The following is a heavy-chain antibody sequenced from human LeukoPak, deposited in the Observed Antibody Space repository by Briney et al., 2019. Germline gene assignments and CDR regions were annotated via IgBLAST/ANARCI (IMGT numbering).Heavy chain of an antibody. J-gene: IGHJ4*02. CDR2: IWYDGSNE. Sequence: PGRSLILSCAASGFRFSSYAIHWVRQGPGEGLEWVAVIWYDGSNEYYKDSVKGRFTISRDNSKNTLYLQMNSLRAEDTAVYYCARDGRDGYKDFDYWGQGTLVTVSS. CDR1: GFRFSSYA. V-gene: IGHV3-33*08. CDR3: ARDGRDGYKDFDY. D-gene: IGHD5-24*01.